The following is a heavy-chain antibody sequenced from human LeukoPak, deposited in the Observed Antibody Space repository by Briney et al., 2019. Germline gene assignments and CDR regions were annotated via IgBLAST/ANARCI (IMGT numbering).Heavy chain of an antibody. J-gene: IGHJ3*02. V-gene: IGHV4-39*07. CDR1: GDSISSSSYY. D-gene: IGHD3-22*01. Sequence: SETLSLTCTVSGDSISSSSYYWSWIRQPPGKGLEWIGSIYYSGSTYYNPSLKSRVTISVDTSKNQFSLKLSSVTAADTAVYYCARFRITMIVVVITYAAFDIWGQGTMVTVSS. CDR3: ARFRITMIVVVITYAAFDI. CDR2: IYYSGST.